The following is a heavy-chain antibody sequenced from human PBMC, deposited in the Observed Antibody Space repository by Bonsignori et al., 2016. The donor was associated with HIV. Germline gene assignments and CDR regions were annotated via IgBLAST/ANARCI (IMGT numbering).Heavy chain of an antibody. CDR1: GFTFDDYA. D-gene: IGHD3-3*01. J-gene: IGHJ4*02. CDR2: ISWNSGSI. Sequence: GGSLRLSCAASGFTFDDYAMHWVRQAPGKGLEWVSGISWNSGSIGYADSVKGRFTISRDNAKNSLYLQMNSLRAEDTALYYCAKTNNFGGGFDYWGQGTLVTVSS. V-gene: IGHV3-9*01. CDR3: AKTNNFGGGFDY.